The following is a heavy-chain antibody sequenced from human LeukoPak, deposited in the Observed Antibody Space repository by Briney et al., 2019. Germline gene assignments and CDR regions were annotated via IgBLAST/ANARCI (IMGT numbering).Heavy chain of an antibody. Sequence: AGGSLRLSCAASGFTFSSYAMSWVRQAPGKGLEWVSAISGSGGSTYYADSVKGRFTISRDNSKNPLYLQMNSLRAEDTAVYYCAKAKLVVPAASWGQGTLVTVSS. D-gene: IGHD2-2*01. V-gene: IGHV3-23*01. CDR1: GFTFSSYA. CDR3: AKAKLVVPAAS. J-gene: IGHJ4*02. CDR2: ISGSGGST.